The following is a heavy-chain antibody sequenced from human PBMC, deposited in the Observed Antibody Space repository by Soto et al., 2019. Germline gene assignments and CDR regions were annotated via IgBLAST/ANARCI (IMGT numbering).Heavy chain of an antibody. CDR3: AKNYYFDTSGLDY. J-gene: IGHJ4*02. Sequence: GGSLRPSCAASGFSFITYGMSWVRQAPGEGLEWVSAISGSGDNTYYADSVKGRFTISRDTSKNTLFLQMNSLSAEGTAVYYCAKNYYFDTSGLDYWGQGTLVTVSS. CDR2: ISGSGDNT. V-gene: IGHV3-23*01. CDR1: GFSFITYG. D-gene: IGHD3-22*01.